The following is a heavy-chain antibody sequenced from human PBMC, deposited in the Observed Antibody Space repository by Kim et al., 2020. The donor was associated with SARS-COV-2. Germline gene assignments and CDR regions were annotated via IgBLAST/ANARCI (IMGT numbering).Heavy chain of an antibody. CDR3: ARDLLHSGYDY. D-gene: IGHD5-12*01. J-gene: IGHJ4*02. V-gene: IGHV1-3*01. CDR2: NI. Sequence: NIKYSQKCPGRATSTWDTSASTAYMELRALTSEDTAVYYCARDLLHSGYDYWGQGTLVTVSS.